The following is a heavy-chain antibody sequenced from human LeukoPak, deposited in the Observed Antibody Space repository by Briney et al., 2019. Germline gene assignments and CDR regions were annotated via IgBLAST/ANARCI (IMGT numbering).Heavy chain of an antibody. V-gene: IGHV1-69*13. CDR3: AFNVNTAMVYFDY. CDR1: GGTFSSYG. Sequence: SVKVSCKASGGTFSSYGNTWVRQAPGQGLEWMGGIIPLFGTTMYAQKLQGRVTITADESMSTAYMELTSLRSEDTALYYCAFNVNTAMVYFDYWGQGTLVTVSS. J-gene: IGHJ4*02. CDR2: IIPLFGTT. D-gene: IGHD5-18*01.